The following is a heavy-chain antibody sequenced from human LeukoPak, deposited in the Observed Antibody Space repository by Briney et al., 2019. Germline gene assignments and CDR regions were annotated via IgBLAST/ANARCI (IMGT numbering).Heavy chain of an antibody. CDR1: GYTFTSYA. CDR3: ARELQLPTNYYGMDV. Sequence: ASMKVSCKASGYTFTSYAMNWVRQAPGQGLEWMGWISAYNGNTNYAQKLQGRVTMTTDTSTSTAYMELRSLRSDDTAVYYCARELQLPTNYYGMDVWGQGTTVTVSS. CDR2: ISAYNGNT. V-gene: IGHV1-18*01. J-gene: IGHJ6*02. D-gene: IGHD2-2*01.